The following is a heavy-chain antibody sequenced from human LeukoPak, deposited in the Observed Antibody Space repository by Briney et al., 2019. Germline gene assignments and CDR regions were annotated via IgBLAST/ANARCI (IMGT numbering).Heavy chain of an antibody. CDR1: GFTFSSYG. D-gene: IGHD1-26*01. J-gene: IGHJ4*02. CDR2: IGTAGDT. Sequence: GGSLRLSCAASGFTFSSYGMHWVRQATGKGLEWVSAIGTAGDTYYPGSVKGRSTISRENAKNSLYLQMNSLRAGDTAVYYCARARRDGYYDISYYFDYWGQGTLVTVSS. V-gene: IGHV3-13*01. CDR3: ARARRDGYYDISYYFDY.